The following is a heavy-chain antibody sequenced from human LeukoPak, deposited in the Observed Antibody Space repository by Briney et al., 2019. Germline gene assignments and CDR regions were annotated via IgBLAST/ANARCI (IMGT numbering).Heavy chain of an antibody. V-gene: IGHV4-34*01. CDR3: ARGRLLWFGELCC. CDR1: GGSFSGYY. D-gene: IGHD3-10*01. CDR2: INHSGST. Sequence: SETLSLTCAVYGGSFSGYYWSWIRQPPGKGLEWIGEINHSGSTNYNPSLKSRVTISVDTSKNQFSLKLSSVTAADTAVYYCARGRLLWFGELCCWGQRTLVTVSS. J-gene: IGHJ4*02.